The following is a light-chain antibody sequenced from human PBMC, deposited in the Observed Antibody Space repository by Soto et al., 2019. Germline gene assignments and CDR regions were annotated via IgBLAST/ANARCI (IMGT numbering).Light chain of an antibody. CDR3: QQYGSSPPFT. J-gene: IGKJ2*01. V-gene: IGKV3-20*01. CDR2: GSS. Sequence: EIVLTQSPGTLSLSPGERATLSCRASQSVSSNYLARYQQKPGQAPRLLIYGSSSRATGIPDRFSGGGSGTDFTLTISRLEPEDFAVYFCQQYGSSPPFTFGQGTKVEIK. CDR1: QSVSSNY.